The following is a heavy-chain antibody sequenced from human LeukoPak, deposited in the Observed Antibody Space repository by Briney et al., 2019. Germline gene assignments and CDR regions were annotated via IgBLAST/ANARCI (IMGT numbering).Heavy chain of an antibody. V-gene: IGHV4-61*02. CDR2: IYTSGST. Sequence: SQTLSLTCTVSGGSISSGSYYWSWIRQPAGTGLEWIGRIYTSGSTNYNPSLKSRVTISVDTSKNQFSLKLSSVTAADTAVYYCARGALSSPYYDFWSGYPRQYNWFDPWGQGTLVTVSS. CDR1: GGSISSGSYY. J-gene: IGHJ5*02. D-gene: IGHD3-3*01. CDR3: ARGALSSPYYDFWSGYPRQYNWFDP.